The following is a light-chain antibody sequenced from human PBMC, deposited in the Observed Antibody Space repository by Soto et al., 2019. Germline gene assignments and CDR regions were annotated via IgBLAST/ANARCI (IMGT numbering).Light chain of an antibody. CDR3: SSYTSSSTLV. CDR2: DVS. J-gene: IGLJ1*01. V-gene: IGLV2-14*01. CDR1: SSDVGGYNY. Sequence: QSLLTQPASLSGSPGQSITLSRPGTSSDVGGYNYVSWYQQHPGKAPKLMIYDVSNRPSGVSNRFSGSKSGNTASLTISGLQAEDEADYYCSSYTSSSTLVFGTGTKVTVL.